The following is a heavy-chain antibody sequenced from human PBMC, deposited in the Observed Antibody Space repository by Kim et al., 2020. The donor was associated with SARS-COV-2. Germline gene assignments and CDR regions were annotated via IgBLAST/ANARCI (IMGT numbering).Heavy chain of an antibody. V-gene: IGHV3-23*01. J-gene: IGHJ6*02. D-gene: IGHD3-3*01. CDR3: AKDQLRFLEWLPHYYYYYGMDV. Sequence: GGSLRLSCAASGFTFSSYAMSWVRQAPGKGLEWVSAISGSGGSTYYAASVKGRFTISRDNSKNTLYLQMNSLRAEDTAVYYCAKDQLRFLEWLPHYYYYYGMDVWGQGTTVTVSS. CDR2: ISGSGGST. CDR1: GFTFSSYA.